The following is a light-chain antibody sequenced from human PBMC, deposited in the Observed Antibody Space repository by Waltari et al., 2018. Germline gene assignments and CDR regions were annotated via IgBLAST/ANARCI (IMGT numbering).Light chain of an antibody. J-gene: IGKJ5*01. CDR2: GAS. Sequence: EIVMTQSPATLSVSPGERATLSCRASQSISSNLAWYQQKPGQAPSLLIYGASTRTTGIPARFSGSGSGTEFTLTISSLQSEDVAVYYCQQYNNWPPSITFGQGTRLEIK. V-gene: IGKV3-15*01. CDR3: QQYNNWPPSIT. CDR1: QSISSN.